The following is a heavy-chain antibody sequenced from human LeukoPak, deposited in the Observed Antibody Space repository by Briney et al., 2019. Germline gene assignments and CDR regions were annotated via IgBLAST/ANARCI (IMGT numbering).Heavy chain of an antibody. Sequence: SETLSLACTVSGGSISSSSYYWGWIRQPPGKGLEWIGSIYYSGSTYYNPSLKSRVTISVDTSKNQFSLKLSSVTAADTAVYYCARDLSNSWYNDAFDIWGQGTMVTVSS. J-gene: IGHJ3*02. V-gene: IGHV4-39*07. CDR3: ARDLSNSWYNDAFDI. CDR2: IYYSGST. D-gene: IGHD6-13*01. CDR1: GGSISSSSYY.